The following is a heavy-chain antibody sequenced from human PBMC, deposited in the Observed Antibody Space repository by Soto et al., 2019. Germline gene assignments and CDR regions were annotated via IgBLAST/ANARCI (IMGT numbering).Heavy chain of an antibody. Sequence: PGGSLRLSCAASGFTFSDYYMSWVRQAPGKGLEWVSAISGSGGSTYYADSVKGRFTISRDNSKNTLYLQMNSLRAEDTAVYYCAKIGIAAAGTSSHFDYWGQGTLVTVSS. CDR3: AKIGIAAAGTSSHFDY. J-gene: IGHJ4*02. CDR2: ISGSGGST. V-gene: IGHV3-23*01. D-gene: IGHD6-13*01. CDR1: GFTFSDYY.